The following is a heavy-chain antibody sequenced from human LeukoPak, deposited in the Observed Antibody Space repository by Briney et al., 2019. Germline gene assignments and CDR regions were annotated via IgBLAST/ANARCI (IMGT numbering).Heavy chain of an antibody. D-gene: IGHD1-26*01. J-gene: IGHJ4*02. V-gene: IGHV4-4*02. Sequence: SETLSLTCAGSGGSILTTNWWSWVRQPPGKGLEWIGEVHLSGASNYTPSLNSRDSMSIDKSQNQLALHLTSVTAADTAMYYCTRESGAFSPFGFWGQGTLVTVSS. CDR1: GGSILTTNW. CDR3: TRESGAFSPFGF. CDR2: VHLSGAS.